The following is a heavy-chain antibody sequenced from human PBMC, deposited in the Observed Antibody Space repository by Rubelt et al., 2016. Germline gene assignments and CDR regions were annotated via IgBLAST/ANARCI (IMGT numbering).Heavy chain of an antibody. CDR2: IYSGWGA. J-gene: IGHJ5*02. V-gene: IGHV4-39*01. D-gene: IGHD1-1*01. Sequence: QLQLQESGPGLVKPSETLSLTCTVSGGSISSSSYYWGWIRQPPGKGLEWIGSIYSGWGADCNPSLKSRVTITVDTSNHQFSLKLSSVTAADTAVYYCAVVTYTGNYGRGWFDPWGQGTLVTVSS. CDR1: GGSISSSSYY. CDR3: AVVTYTGNYGRGWFDP.